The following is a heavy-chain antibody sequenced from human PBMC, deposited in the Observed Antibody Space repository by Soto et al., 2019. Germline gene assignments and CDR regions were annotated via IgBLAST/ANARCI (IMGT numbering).Heavy chain of an antibody. Sequence: GASVKVSCKASGGTFSSYTISWVRQAPGQGLEWMGRIIPILGIANYAQKFQGRVTITADKSTSTAYMELSSLRSEDTAVYYCARLGRVDTAMVKSLWVDYWGQGTLVTLSS. J-gene: IGHJ4*02. CDR1: GGTFSSYT. CDR3: ARLGRVDTAMVKSLWVDY. V-gene: IGHV1-69*02. D-gene: IGHD5-18*01. CDR2: IIPILGIA.